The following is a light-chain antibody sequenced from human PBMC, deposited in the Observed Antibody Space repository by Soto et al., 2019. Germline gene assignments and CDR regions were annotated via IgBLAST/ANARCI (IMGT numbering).Light chain of an antibody. CDR1: SSDVGYDNY. J-gene: IGLJ3*02. Sequence: QSVLTQPTSVSGSPGQSITISCTGTSSDVGYDNYVSWFQQHPGKAPKLMIYEVSRRPSGVSNRFSGSKSANTASLTISGLQAEDEADYYCTSHTASSTWVFGGGTKLNVL. V-gene: IGLV2-14*01. CDR2: EVS. CDR3: TSHTASSTWV.